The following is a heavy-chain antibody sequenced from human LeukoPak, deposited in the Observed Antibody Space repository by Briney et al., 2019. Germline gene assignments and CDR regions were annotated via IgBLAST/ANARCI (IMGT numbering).Heavy chain of an antibody. CDR2: INPNSGGT. J-gene: IGHJ5*02. Sequence: ASVKVSCKASGYTFTGYYMHWVRQAPGQGLEWMGWINPNSGGTNYAQKFQGRVTMTRDTSISTAYMELSRLRSDDTAVYYCARDPAYYDFWSGYYTGNWFDPWGQGTLVTVSS. V-gene: IGHV1-2*02. CDR3: ARDPAYYDFWSGYYTGNWFDP. D-gene: IGHD3-3*01. CDR1: GYTFTGYY.